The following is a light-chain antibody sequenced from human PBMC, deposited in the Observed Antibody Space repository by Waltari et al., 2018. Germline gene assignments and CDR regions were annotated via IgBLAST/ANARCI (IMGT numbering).Light chain of an antibody. V-gene: IGLV3-21*02. CDR3: QVFLSRPIVWV. CDR1: NIGAKT. CDR2: DDT. J-gene: IGLJ3*02. Sequence: SYVLTPPPSVSGAPGQTVPITCGGANIGAKTVHWYQQKPGRAPLLGVYDDTDRPSGIPDRFSGSNSQTTATLTISGLEAGDEADYYCQVFLSRPIVWVFGGGTRLSVL.